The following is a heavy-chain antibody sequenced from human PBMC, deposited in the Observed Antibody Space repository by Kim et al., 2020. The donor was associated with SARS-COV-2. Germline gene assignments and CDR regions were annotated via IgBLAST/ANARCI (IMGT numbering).Heavy chain of an antibody. Sequence: SETLSLTCTVSGGSISSGDYYWSWIRQPPGKGLEWFGYIYYSGSTYYNPSLKSRVTISVDTSKNQFSLKLSSVTAADTAVYYCARFLRSVVPAAMYFDYWGQGTLVTVSS. CDR2: IYYSGST. CDR3: ARFLRSVVPAAMYFDY. V-gene: IGHV4-30-4*01. J-gene: IGHJ4*02. CDR1: GGSISSGDYY. D-gene: IGHD2-2*01.